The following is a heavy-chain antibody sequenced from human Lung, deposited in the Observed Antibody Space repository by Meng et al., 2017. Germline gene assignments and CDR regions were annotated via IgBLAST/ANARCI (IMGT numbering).Heavy chain of an antibody. CDR3: ARDEDISAAGKLFGDY. CDR1: GYTFPDYW. J-gene: IGHJ4*02. Sequence: GAWLRKPGAAVKVPCKASGYTFPDYWLHWVRRAPGQGLWLMGRINPKSGDTHYAQRFQGRVTMTGDTSISTAYMELSGLRSDDTAMYYCARDEDISAAGKLFGDYWGQGTLVTVSS. V-gene: IGHV1-2*06. CDR2: INPKSGDT. D-gene: IGHD6-13*01.